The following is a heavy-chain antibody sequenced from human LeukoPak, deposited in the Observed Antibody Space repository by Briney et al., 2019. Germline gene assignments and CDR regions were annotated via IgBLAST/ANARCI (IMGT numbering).Heavy chain of an antibody. Sequence: GGSLRLSCAASGFSFNYFWMTWVRQAPGKGLEWVSSISSSSYIYYADSVKGRFTISRDNAKNSLYLQMNSLRAEDTAVYYCAREFEVGATRYFDYWGQGTLVTVSS. CDR1: GFSFNYFW. CDR2: ISSSSYI. D-gene: IGHD1-26*01. V-gene: IGHV3-69-1*01. CDR3: AREFEVGATRYFDY. J-gene: IGHJ4*02.